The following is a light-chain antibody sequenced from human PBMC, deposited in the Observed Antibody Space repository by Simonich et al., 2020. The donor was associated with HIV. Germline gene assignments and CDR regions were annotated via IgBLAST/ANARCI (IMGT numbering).Light chain of an antibody. CDR3: QQYYSTPYT. V-gene: IGKV4-1*01. J-gene: IGKJ2*01. Sequence: DIVMTQSPDSLAVSLGERATINCKSSQSILYSSNNKNYLAWYQKKPGQPPNLLIYWASTRESGVPDRFSGSGSGTDFTLTIISLQAEDVAVYYCQQYYSTPYTFGQGTKLEIK. CDR1: QSILYSSNNKNY. CDR2: WAS.